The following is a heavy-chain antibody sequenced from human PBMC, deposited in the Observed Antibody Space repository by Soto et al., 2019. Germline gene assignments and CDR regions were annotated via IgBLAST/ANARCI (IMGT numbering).Heavy chain of an antibody. Sequence: SGTLSLTCTASGGSIRTTVYSWSWIRQPPGKGLEWIGEINHSGSTNYNPSLKSRVTISVDTSKNQFSLKLSSVTAADTAVYYCAREDGYCSGGSCLSFDYWGQGTLVTVSS. V-gene: IGHV4-34*01. J-gene: IGHJ4*02. D-gene: IGHD2-15*01. CDR3: AREDGYCSGGSCLSFDY. CDR2: INHSGST. CDR1: GGSIRTTVYS.